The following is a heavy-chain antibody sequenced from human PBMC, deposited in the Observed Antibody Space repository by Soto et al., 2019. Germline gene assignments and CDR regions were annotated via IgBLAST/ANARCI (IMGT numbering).Heavy chain of an antibody. J-gene: IGHJ1*01. CDR1: GFTFSSYG. CDR2: IWYDGSNK. D-gene: IGHD6-6*01. V-gene: IGHV3-33*01. Sequence: GGSLRLSCAASGFTFSSYGMHWVRQAPGKGLEWVAVIWYDGSNKYYADSVKGRFTISRDNSKNTLYLQMNSLRAEDTAVYYCASQEYSSSSVQHWGQGTLVTVSS. CDR3: ASQEYSSSSVQH.